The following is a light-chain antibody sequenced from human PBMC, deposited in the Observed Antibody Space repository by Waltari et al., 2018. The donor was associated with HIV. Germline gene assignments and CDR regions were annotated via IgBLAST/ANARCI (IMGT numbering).Light chain of an antibody. J-gene: IGLJ1*01. CDR2: DVN. V-gene: IGLV2-8*01. Sequence: QSALTQPPPASGSPGQSVTIPCTGTRSDVGGYNYVSGYQQHPGKAPKLMIFDVNKRPSGVPDRFSGSKSGNTAFLTVSGLQAEDEADYYCKSYAGSSNPYVFGPGTKVTVL. CDR3: KSYAGSSNPYV. CDR1: RSDVGGYNY.